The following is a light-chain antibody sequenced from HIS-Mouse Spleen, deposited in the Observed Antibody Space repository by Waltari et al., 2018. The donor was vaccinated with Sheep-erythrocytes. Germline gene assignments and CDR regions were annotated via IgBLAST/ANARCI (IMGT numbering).Light chain of an antibody. Sequence: QPRSVSGSPGQSVTISCTGTSSDVGGYNNLSWYQQHPGKAPKLMIYDVSKRPSGVPDRFSGSKSGYTASLTISWLQAEDEADYYCCSYAGSYTWVFGGGTKLTVL. V-gene: IGLV2-11*01. CDR1: SSDVGGYNN. CDR2: DVS. J-gene: IGLJ3*02. CDR3: CSYAGSYTWV.